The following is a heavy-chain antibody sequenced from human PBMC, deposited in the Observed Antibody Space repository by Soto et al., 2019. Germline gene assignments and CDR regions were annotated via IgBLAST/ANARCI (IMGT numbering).Heavy chain of an antibody. CDR2: ISYDGSNK. CDR1: GFTFSSYA. Sequence: GGSLRLSCAASGFTFSSYAMHWVRQAPGKGLEWVAVISYDGSNKYYADSVKGRFTISRDNSKNTLYLQMNSLRAEDTAVYYCARVPTYSSSWALFDYWGQGTLVTVSS. V-gene: IGHV3-30-3*01. CDR3: ARVPTYSSSWALFDY. J-gene: IGHJ4*02. D-gene: IGHD6-13*01.